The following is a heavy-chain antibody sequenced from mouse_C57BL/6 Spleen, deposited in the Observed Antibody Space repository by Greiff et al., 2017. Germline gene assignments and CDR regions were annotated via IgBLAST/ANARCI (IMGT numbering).Heavy chain of an antibody. V-gene: IGHV5-6*01. Sequence: EVKLVESGGDLVKPGGSLKLSCAASGFTFSSYGMSWVRQTPDKRLEWVATISSGGSYTYYPDSVKGRFTISRDNAKNTLYLQMSSLKSEDTAMYYCARQNGRYFDVWGQGTTLTVSS. CDR1: GFTFSSYG. CDR2: ISSGGSYT. J-gene: IGHJ2*01. D-gene: IGHD1-1*01. CDR3: ARQNGRYFDV.